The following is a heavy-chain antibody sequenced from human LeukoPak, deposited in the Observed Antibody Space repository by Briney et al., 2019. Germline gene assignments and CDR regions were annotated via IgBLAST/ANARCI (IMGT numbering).Heavy chain of an antibody. V-gene: IGHV4-38-2*02. Sequence: PSETLSLTCTVSDYSISTGHYWGWIRQPPGKGLEWIGSVSRSGSTYYNPSLKSRVTISIDRSKSQFSLKLTSVTAADTAVYYCARDSLHYDYWGGYYSPFDYWGQGTLVTVSS. CDR1: DYSISTGHY. CDR2: VSRSGST. D-gene: IGHD3-3*01. CDR3: ARDSLHYDYWGGYYSPFDY. J-gene: IGHJ4*02.